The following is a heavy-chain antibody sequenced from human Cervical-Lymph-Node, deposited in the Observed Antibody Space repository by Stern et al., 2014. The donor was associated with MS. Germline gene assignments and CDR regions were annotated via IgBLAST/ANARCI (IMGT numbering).Heavy chain of an antibody. CDR3: ARGYCSSASCYKIYYFDS. CDR1: DYSFSTYG. Sequence: QVQLVQSGAEVKKPGASVKVSCKPSDYSFSTYGFTWVRQAPGQGLEWMGWISGNNGRTYYAQKFQGRVSMTIDTSTHTAYMELRSLRSDDAAVYYCARGYCSSASCYKIYYFDSWGQGTLVTVSS. J-gene: IGHJ4*02. CDR2: ISGNNGRT. D-gene: IGHD2-2*02. V-gene: IGHV1-18*01.